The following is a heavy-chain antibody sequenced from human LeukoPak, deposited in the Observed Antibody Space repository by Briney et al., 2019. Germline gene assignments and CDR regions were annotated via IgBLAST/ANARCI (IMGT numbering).Heavy chain of an antibody. CDR1: GFTFDDYG. CDR3: ASAPTRSFARWFDP. CDR2: INWNGGST. V-gene: IGHV3-20*04. J-gene: IGHJ5*02. Sequence: GGSLRLSCAASGFTFDDYGMSWVRQAPGKGLEWVSGINWNGGSTGYADSVKGRFTISRDNAKNSPYLQMNSLRAEDTALYYCASAPTRSFARWFDPWGQGTLVTVSS.